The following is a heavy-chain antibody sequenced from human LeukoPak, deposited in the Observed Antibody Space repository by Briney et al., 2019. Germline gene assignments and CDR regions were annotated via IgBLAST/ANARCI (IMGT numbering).Heavy chain of an antibody. V-gene: IGHV1-2*04. CDR2: INPNSGGT. CDR3: ARDFGYGDYYYGMDV. Sequence: ASVKVSCKASGYTFTGNYMHWVRQAPGQGLEWMGWINPNSGGTNYAQKFQGWVTMTRDTSISTAYMELSRLRSDDTAVYYCARDFGYGDYYYGMDVWGKGTTVTVSS. CDR1: GYTFTGNY. J-gene: IGHJ6*04. D-gene: IGHD4-17*01.